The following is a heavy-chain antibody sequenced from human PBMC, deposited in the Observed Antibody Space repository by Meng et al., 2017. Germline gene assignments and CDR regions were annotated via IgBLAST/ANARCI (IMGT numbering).Heavy chain of an antibody. CDR3: ARGVRTWELSIWGYYFDY. D-gene: IGHD1-26*01. Sequence: GESLKISCAASGFTFSSYEMNWVRQAPGKGLEWVSYISSSGSTIYYADSVKGRFTISRDNAKNSLYLQMNSLRAEDTAVYYCARGVRTWELSIWGYYFDYWGQGTLVTVSS. CDR2: ISSSGSTI. CDR1: GFTFSSYE. V-gene: IGHV3-48*03. J-gene: IGHJ4*02.